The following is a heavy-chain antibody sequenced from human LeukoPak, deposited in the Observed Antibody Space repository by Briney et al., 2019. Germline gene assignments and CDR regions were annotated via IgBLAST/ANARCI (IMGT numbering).Heavy chain of an antibody. J-gene: IGHJ5*02. CDR1: GGSIISSDYH. CDR3: ARVSTIFGVVIPTNNWFDP. CDR2: IYYSGST. Sequence: SETLSLTCTVSGGSIISSDYHWGWIRQPPGKGLEWIGYIYYSGSTYYNPSLKSRVTISVDTSKNQFSLKLSSVTAADTAVYYCARVSTIFGVVIPTNNWFDPWGQGTLVTVSS. V-gene: IGHV4-30-4*08. D-gene: IGHD3-3*01.